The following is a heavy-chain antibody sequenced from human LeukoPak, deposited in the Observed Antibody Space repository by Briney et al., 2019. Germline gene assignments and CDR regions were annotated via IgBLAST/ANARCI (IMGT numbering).Heavy chain of an antibody. CDR2: ISGGGGST. CDR1: GFTFSSYA. CDR3: AKWFRYFDWLLMNDAFDI. V-gene: IGHV3-23*01. D-gene: IGHD3-9*01. J-gene: IGHJ3*02. Sequence: GGSLRLSCAASGFTFSSYAMSWVRQAPGKGLGWVSAISGGGGSTYYADSVKGRFTISRDNSKNTLYLQMNSLRAEDTAVYYCAKWFRYFDWLLMNDAFDIWGQGTMGTVSS.